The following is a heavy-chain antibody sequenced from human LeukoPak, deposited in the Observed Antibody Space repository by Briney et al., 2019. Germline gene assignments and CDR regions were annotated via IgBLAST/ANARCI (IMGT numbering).Heavy chain of an antibody. V-gene: IGHV4-59*08. CDR2: IYYSGST. D-gene: IGHD5-24*01. CDR3: ARHRQMATIYDAFDI. Sequence: SETLSLTCTVSGGSISNYYWSWIRQPPGKGLEWIGYIYYSGSTNYNPSLKSRVTISVDTSKNQFSLKLSSVTAADTAVYYCARHRQMATIYDAFDIWGQGTMVTVSS. CDR1: GGSISNYY. J-gene: IGHJ3*02.